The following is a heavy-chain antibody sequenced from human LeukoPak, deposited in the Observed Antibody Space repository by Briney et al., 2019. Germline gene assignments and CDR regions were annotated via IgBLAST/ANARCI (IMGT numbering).Heavy chain of an antibody. CDR1: GFTLSSYW. Sequence: PGGSLRLSCATSGFTLSSYWMSWVRQAGKGLEWVANIKQDGSEKYYVDSVKGRFTISRDNAKNSLYLQMNSLRAEDTAVYYCARGSSFRDYWGQGTLVTVSS. CDR2: IKQDGSEK. V-gene: IGHV3-7*01. CDR3: ARGSSFRDY. J-gene: IGHJ4*02.